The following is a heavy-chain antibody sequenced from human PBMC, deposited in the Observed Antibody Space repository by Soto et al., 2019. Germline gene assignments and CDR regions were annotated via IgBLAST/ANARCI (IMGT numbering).Heavy chain of an antibody. Sequence: QVQLVESGGGVVQPGRSLRLSCAASGLTFSSYGMHWVRQAPAKGLEWVAVIWYDGSNKYYADSVKGRFTISRDNSKNTLYLQMNSLRAEDTAVYYCARELYYYDSSGYPAGHFDYWGQGTLVTVSS. D-gene: IGHD3-22*01. CDR2: IWYDGSNK. V-gene: IGHV3-33*01. CDR1: GLTFSSYG. CDR3: ARELYYYDSSGYPAGHFDY. J-gene: IGHJ4*02.